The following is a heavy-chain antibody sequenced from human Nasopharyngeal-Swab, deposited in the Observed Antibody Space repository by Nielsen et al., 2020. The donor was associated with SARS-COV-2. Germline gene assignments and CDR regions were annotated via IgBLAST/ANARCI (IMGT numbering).Heavy chain of an antibody. V-gene: IGHV4-59*01. D-gene: IGHD6-6*01. Sequence: SESLSLTCAVSGGSISSYFWSWIRQTPGKGLEWIGYFFYNGGTNYNPSLKSRVTISVDTSKSQISLKMSSVTDADTAVYYCGRGSVAAYADYWGQGTLVTVSS. J-gene: IGHJ4*02. CDR2: FFYNGGT. CDR1: GGSISSYF. CDR3: GRGSVAAYADY.